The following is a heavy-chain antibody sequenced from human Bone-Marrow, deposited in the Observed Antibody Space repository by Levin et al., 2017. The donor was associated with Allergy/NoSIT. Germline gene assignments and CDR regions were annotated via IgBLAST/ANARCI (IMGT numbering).Heavy chain of an antibody. D-gene: IGHD6-19*01. CDR3: ARSGSPIAVTGVGLDP. CDR1: GYSFTSYW. Sequence: RGESLKISCKGSGYSFTSYWISWVRQMPGKGLEWMGRIDPSDSYTNYSPSFQGHVTISADKSISTAYLKWSSLKASDTAVYYCARSGSPIAVTGVGLDPWGQGTLVTVSS. CDR2: IDPSDSYT. V-gene: IGHV5-10-1*01. J-gene: IGHJ5*02.